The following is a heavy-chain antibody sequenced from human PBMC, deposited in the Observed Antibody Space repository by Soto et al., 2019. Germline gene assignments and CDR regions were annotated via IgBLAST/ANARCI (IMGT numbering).Heavy chain of an antibody. CDR1: GGSISSGGYY. J-gene: IGHJ3*02. Sequence: QVQLQESGPGLVKPSQTLSLTCTVSGGSISSGGYYWSWISQHPGKGLEWIGYIYYSGSTYYNPSLKSRVTISVDTSKNQFSLKLSSVTAADTAVYYCARDLVPSDSSGLDGAFDIWGQGTMVTVSS. D-gene: IGHD3-22*01. CDR2: IYYSGST. V-gene: IGHV4-31*03. CDR3: ARDLVPSDSSGLDGAFDI.